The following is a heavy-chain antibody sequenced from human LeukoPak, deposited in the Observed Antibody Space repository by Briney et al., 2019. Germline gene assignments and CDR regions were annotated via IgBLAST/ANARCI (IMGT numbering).Heavy chain of an antibody. D-gene: IGHD2-2*01. CDR1: GFTFSSYG. J-gene: IGHJ4*02. V-gene: IGHV3-30*02. Sequence: GGSLRLSCAASGFTFSSYGMHWVRQAPGKGLEWVSFIRYDGSNEYYADSVRGRFTISRDNSKNTLYLQMNSLRAEDTAVYFCARRCPSTSCLQYWGQGTQVTVSS. CDR2: IRYDGSNE. CDR3: ARRCPSTSCLQY.